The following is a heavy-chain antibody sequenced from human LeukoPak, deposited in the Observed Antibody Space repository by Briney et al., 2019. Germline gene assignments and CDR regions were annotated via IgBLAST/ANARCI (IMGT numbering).Heavy chain of an antibody. CDR2: IYYSGRT. D-gene: IGHD4-23*01. Sequence: SETLSLTCTVSGGSMNSTYHHWGWIRQPPGKGLEWIGSIYYSGRTYYNPSLKSRVTISVDTSKNQFSLRVNSVTAADTAVYYRARRSLGWDAIDTWGQGTMVTVSS. J-gene: IGHJ3*02. CDR3: ARRSLGWDAIDT. CDR1: GGSMNSTYHH. V-gene: IGHV4-39*01.